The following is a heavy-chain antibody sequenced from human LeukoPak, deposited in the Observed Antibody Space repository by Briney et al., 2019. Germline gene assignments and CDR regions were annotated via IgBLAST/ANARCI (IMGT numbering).Heavy chain of an antibody. Sequence: ASVKVSCKASGYTFTNYVAHWVRQAPGQRPEWMGWINAGNGDTKYSQNFQGRVTITRDTSASTAYMELSSLTSEDTALYYCARDDCGDTCYPGGYWGQGTLVTVSS. D-gene: IGHD2-21*01. CDR1: GYTFTNYV. J-gene: IGHJ4*02. V-gene: IGHV1-3*01. CDR2: INAGNGDT. CDR3: ARDDCGDTCYPGGY.